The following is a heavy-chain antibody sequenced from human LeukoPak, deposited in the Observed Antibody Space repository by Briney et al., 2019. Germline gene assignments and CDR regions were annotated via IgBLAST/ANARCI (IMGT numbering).Heavy chain of an antibody. CDR1: GFTFSSYA. CDR2: ISYDGSNK. CDR3: AREYSSSWYGYFDY. Sequence: NPGSSLRLSCAASGFTFSSYAMHWVRQAPGKGLEWVAVISYDGSNKYYADSVKGRFTISRDNSKNTLYLQMNSLRAEDTAVYYCAREYSSSWYGYFDYWGQGTLVTVSS. J-gene: IGHJ4*02. V-gene: IGHV3-30-3*01. D-gene: IGHD6-13*01.